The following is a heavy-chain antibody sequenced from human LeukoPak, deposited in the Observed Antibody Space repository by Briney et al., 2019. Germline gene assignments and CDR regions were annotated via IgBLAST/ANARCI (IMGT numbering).Heavy chain of an antibody. D-gene: IGHD6-19*01. Sequence: GGSLRLSCAASGFTFSIYGMHWVRQAPGKGLEWVSSISSSSSYIYYADSVKGRFTISRDNAKNSLYLQMNSLRAEDTAVYYCARASSSGWFGWFDPWGQGTLVTVSS. J-gene: IGHJ5*02. V-gene: IGHV3-21*01. CDR1: GFTFSIYG. CDR2: ISSSSSYI. CDR3: ARASSSGWFGWFDP.